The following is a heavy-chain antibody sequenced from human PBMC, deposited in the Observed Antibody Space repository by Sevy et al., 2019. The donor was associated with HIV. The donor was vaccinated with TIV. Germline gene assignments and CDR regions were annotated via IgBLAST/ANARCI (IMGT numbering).Heavy chain of an antibody. CDR3: ARDRGEILSSAFDY. Sequence: GGSLRLSCAASGFTFSDYAMHWVRQAPGKGLEWVAVISYDGRNNKYNADSVKGRFTISRDNSKNRLYLQMNRLRAEDTAIYYCARDRGEILSSAFDYWGQGTLVTVSS. J-gene: IGHJ4*02. V-gene: IGHV3-30*04. D-gene: IGHD3-16*01. CDR2: ISYDGRNNK. CDR1: GFTFSDYA.